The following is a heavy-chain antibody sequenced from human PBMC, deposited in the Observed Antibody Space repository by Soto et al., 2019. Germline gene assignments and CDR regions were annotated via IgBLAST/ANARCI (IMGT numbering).Heavy chain of an antibody. CDR3: AKDEGVGGTLGLFDY. CDR2: MSSDGSKI. J-gene: IGHJ4*02. CDR1: GFDFTYYA. V-gene: IGHV3-30*18. D-gene: IGHD1-26*01. Sequence: QVQLVESGGGAVQPGASLRLSCVASGFDFTYYAIHWVRQAPGKGLESVAVMSSDGSKIHHTDSVKGRFTISRDNSKNTLYLQMNSLRKEDTAVYFCAKDEGVGGTLGLFDYWGQGTLVSVSS.